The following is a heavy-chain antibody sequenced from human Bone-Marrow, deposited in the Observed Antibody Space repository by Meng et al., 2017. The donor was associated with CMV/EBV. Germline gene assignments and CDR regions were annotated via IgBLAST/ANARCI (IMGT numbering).Heavy chain of an antibody. V-gene: IGHV3-66*02. Sequence: ESLKISCAASGFTFSSYAMHWVRQAPGKGLEWVSVIYSGGSTYYADSVKGRFTISRDNSKNTLYLQMNSLRAEDTAVYYCARDKSSSGWPPDYWGQGTLVTVSS. D-gene: IGHD6-19*01. CDR3: ARDKSSSGWPPDY. J-gene: IGHJ4*02. CDR2: IYSGGST. CDR1: GFTFSSYA.